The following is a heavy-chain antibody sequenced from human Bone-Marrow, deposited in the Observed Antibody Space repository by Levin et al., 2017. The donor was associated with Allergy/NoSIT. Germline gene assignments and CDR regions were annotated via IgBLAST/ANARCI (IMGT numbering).Heavy chain of an antibody. CDR3: VRSGSWAFGY. CDR2: INPSGGAT. Sequence: ASVKVSCKASGYTFTHWSIHWVRQAPGQGLEWMSIINPSGGATTYALKFQGRVTLTRDTSATTVYMDLISLGSEDTAVYYCVRSGSWAFGYWGQGSLVTVSS. V-gene: IGHV1-46*01. CDR1: GYTFTHWS. J-gene: IGHJ4*02. D-gene: IGHD2-15*01.